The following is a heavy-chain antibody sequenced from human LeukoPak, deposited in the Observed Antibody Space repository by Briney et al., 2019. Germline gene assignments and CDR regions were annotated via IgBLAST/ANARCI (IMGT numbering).Heavy chain of an antibody. D-gene: IGHD5-24*01. Sequence: SGTLSLTCAVSGGSISSSNWWSWVRQPPGKGLEWIGEIYHSGSTNYNPSLKSRVTISVDTSKNQFSLKLSSVTAADTAVYYCARGRKMATIYYWGQGTLVTVSS. CDR1: GGSISSSNW. V-gene: IGHV4-4*02. CDR2: IYHSGST. CDR3: ARGRKMATIYY. J-gene: IGHJ4*02.